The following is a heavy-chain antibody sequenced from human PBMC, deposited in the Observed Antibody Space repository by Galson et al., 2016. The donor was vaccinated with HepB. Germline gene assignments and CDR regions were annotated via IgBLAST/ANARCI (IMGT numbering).Heavy chain of an antibody. J-gene: IGHJ6*02. V-gene: IGHV3-23*01. Sequence: SLRLSCAASGFTFSSYAMSWVRQAPGKGLEWVSAISGSGGNTYYADSVKGRFTISRDKSKNTLYMQMNSLRAKDTAVYYCAKDLGFLEWLFFDSYYYYGMDVWGQGTTVTVSS. CDR3: AKDLGFLEWLFFDSYYYYGMDV. D-gene: IGHD3-3*01. CDR1: GFTFSSYA. CDR2: ISGSGGNT.